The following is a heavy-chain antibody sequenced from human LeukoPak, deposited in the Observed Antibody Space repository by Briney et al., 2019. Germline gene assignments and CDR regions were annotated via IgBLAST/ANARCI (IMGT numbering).Heavy chain of an antibody. V-gene: IGHV4-4*07. D-gene: IGHD2-15*01. CDR3: ARGRYCSADICSGGDAFDI. CDR2: IYTRGST. J-gene: IGHJ3*02. Sequence: PSETLSLTCTVSGGSINNYYWSRIRQPAGKGLEWIGRIYTRGSTNYNPSLKGRVTMSVDASKNQFSLKLSSVTAADTAVYYCARGRYCSADICSGGDAFDIWGQGTMVSVSS. CDR1: GGSINNYY.